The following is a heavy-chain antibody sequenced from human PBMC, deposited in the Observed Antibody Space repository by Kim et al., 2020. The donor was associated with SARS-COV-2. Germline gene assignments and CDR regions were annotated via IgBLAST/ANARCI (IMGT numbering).Heavy chain of an antibody. CDR2: IIPILGIA. CDR1: GGTFSSYT. V-gene: IGHV1-69*02. CDR3: ARGKYYYDSSGQDNWFDP. D-gene: IGHD3-22*01. J-gene: IGHJ5*02. Sequence: SVKVSCKASGGTFSSYTISWVRQAPGQGLEWMGRIIPILGIANYAQKFQGRVMITADKSTSTAYMELSSLRSEDMAVYYCARGKYYYDSSGQDNWFDPWGQGTLVTVSS.